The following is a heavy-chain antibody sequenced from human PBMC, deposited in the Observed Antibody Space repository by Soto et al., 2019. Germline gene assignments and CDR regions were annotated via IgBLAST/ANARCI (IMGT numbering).Heavy chain of an antibody. CDR2: INPNSGGT. V-gene: IGHV1-2*04. J-gene: IGHJ6*02. D-gene: IGHD4-17*01. Sequence: AASVKVSCKASGYTFTGYYMHWVRQAPGQGLEWMGWINPNSGGTNYAQKFQGWVTMTRDTSISTAYMELSRLRSDDTAVYYCARATTGGLDYYYYGMDVWGQGTTVTVSS. CDR1: GYTFTGYY. CDR3: ARATTGGLDYYYYGMDV.